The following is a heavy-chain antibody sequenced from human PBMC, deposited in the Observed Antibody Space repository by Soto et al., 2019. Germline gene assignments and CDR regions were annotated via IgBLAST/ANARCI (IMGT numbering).Heavy chain of an antibody. Sequence: QVQLLESGPGLVKPSQTLSLICNVSGASISSGGYYWSWIRQRPGGGLEWLGFIYYSGLSHYNPSLKSRATISVDTSKNQFSLKLISVTAADTAVYYCARTEWIQLRFDYWGQGALVTVS. CDR2: IYYSGLS. V-gene: IGHV4-31*03. CDR3: ARTEWIQLRFDY. CDR1: GASISSGGYY. J-gene: IGHJ4*02. D-gene: IGHD5-18*01.